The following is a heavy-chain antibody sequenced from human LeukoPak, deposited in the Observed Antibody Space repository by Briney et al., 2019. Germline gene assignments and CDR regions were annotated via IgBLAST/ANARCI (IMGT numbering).Heavy chain of an antibody. CDR1: GGSVSSGSYY. CDR2: LYDSGST. J-gene: IGHJ4*02. D-gene: IGHD7-27*01. V-gene: IGHV4-61*01. CDR3: ARGGSGVAFDY. Sequence: SETLPLTCTVSGGSVSSGSYYWSWIRQPPGKGLEWIGYLYDSGSTRYHPSLKSRVTILVDMSKNQLSLRLSSVTAADTAVYYCARGGSGVAFDYWGQGTLVTVSS.